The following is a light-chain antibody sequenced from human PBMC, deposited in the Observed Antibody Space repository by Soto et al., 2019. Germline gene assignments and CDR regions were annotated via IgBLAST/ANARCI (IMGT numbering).Light chain of an antibody. CDR1: SSDVGAYNY. V-gene: IGLV2-8*01. CDR2: EVT. CDR3: VSFASSNTWV. Sequence: QSVLTQPPSASGSPGQSVTISCTGTSSDVGAYNYVSWYQQHAGKAPKLVIYEVTKRTSGVPDRFSGSKSVNTASLTVSGLQAEDEADYYCVSFASSNTWVFGGGTKLTVL. J-gene: IGLJ3*02.